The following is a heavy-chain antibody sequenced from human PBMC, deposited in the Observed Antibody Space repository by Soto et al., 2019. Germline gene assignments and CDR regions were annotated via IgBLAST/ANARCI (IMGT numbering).Heavy chain of an antibody. J-gene: IGHJ4*02. D-gene: IGHD1-26*01. CDR3: ARVPKHRYPHFDY. V-gene: IGHV1-69*02. Sequence: QVQLVQSGAAVKKPGSSVKVSCKASGGTFSSYTISWVRQAPGQGLEWMGRIIPILGIANYAQKCQGRVTITADKSTSTAYMERSSLRSDNTAVYYCARVPKHRYPHFDYWGQGTPVTVSS. CDR1: GGTFSSYT. CDR2: IIPILGIA.